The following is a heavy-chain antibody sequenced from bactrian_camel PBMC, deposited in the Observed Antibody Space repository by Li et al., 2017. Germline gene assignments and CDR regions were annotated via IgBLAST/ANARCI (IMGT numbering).Heavy chain of an antibody. J-gene: IGHJ4*01. CDR2: LDSDGGS. CDR1: GYTINSDIYC. V-gene: IGHV3S1*01. D-gene: IGHD6*01. Sequence: HVQLVESGGGSVQAGGSLRLSCVVSGYTINSDIYCMGWFRLAQGKEREGVGSLDSDGGSVRADSVMGRATISLDSAKNTLYLQLNSVKPEDTAVYYCAATFGNRCGSRSSALAYNEYLTRGRGTQVTVS.